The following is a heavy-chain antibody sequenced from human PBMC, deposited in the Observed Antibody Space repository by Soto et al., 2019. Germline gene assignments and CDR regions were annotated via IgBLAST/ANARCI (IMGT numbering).Heavy chain of an antibody. CDR2: IYHSGST. D-gene: IGHD6-13*01. J-gene: IGHJ6*02. Sequence: SETLSLTCAVSGGSISSGGYSWSWIRQPPGKGLEWIGYIYHSGSTNYNPSLKSRVTISVDKSKNQFSLKLSSVTAADTAVYYCARGIAAAGTYYYYGMDVWGQGTTVTVSS. V-gene: IGHV4-30-2*01. CDR1: GGSISSGGYS. CDR3: ARGIAAAGTYYYYGMDV.